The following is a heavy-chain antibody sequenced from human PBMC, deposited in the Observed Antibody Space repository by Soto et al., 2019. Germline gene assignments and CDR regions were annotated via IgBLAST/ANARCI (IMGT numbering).Heavy chain of an antibody. CDR3: ARDLGYDYGVIGYMDV. CDR1: GYTFTSYA. Sequence: GASVKVSCKASGYTFTSYAMHWVRQAPGQRLEWMGWINAGNGNTKYSQKFQGRVTITRDTSASTAYMELSSLRSEDTAVYYCARDLGYDYGVIGYMDVWGKGTTVTVSS. J-gene: IGHJ6*03. CDR2: INAGNGNT. V-gene: IGHV1-3*01. D-gene: IGHD4-17*01.